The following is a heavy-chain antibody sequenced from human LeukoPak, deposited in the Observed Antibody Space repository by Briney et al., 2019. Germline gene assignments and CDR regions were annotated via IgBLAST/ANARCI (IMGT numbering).Heavy chain of an antibody. Sequence: ASVKVSCKASGYTFTSYYMHWVRQAPGQGLEWMGIINPSGGSTSYAQKFQGRVTMTRDMSTSTAYMELSSLRSEDTAVYYCAASGSYYYYYMDVWGKGTTVTVSS. V-gene: IGHV1-46*01. CDR1: GYTFTSYY. CDR3: AASGSYYYYYMDV. J-gene: IGHJ6*03. CDR2: INPSGGST. D-gene: IGHD3-3*01.